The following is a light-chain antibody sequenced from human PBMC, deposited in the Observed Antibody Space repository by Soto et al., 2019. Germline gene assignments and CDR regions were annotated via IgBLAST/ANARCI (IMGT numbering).Light chain of an antibody. CDR1: QIVINY. CDR2: DIS. CDR3: QHYSLYSPWK. V-gene: IGKV1-5*01. J-gene: IGKJ1*01. Sequence: DIQITHSPSSLSASVVDRVTITFRASQIVINYLHWYQQKPGKAPNLLIYDISTLQSGVPSRFGSSGSGTDFTLTITSLLPDDCATYYCQHYSLYSPWKFGQGTKVDIK.